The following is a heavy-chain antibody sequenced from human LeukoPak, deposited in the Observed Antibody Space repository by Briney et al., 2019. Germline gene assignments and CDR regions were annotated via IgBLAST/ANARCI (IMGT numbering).Heavy chain of an antibody. CDR2: IYYSGST. V-gene: IGHV4-39*07. J-gene: IGHJ4*02. Sequence: SETLSLTCAVSGGSISSSSYYWGWIRQPPGKGLEWIGSIYYSGSTYYNPSLKSRVTISVDTSKNQFSLKLSSVTAADTAVYYCARFNPYSSSWAFDYWGQGTLVTVSS. CDR3: ARFNPYSSSWAFDY. D-gene: IGHD6-13*01. CDR1: GGSISSSSYY.